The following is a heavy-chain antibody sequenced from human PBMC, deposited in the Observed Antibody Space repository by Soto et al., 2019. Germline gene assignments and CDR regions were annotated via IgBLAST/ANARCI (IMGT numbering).Heavy chain of an antibody. V-gene: IGHV1-69*01. CDR2: VIPIFGTA. Sequence: QVQLVQSGAEVKKPGSSVKVSCKASGGTFSSYAISWVRQAPGQGLEWMGGVIPIFGTANYAQKFQGRVTITADESTSTAYMELSSLRSEDTAVYYCARGRRITIFGVVTDNWFDPSGQGTLVTVSS. J-gene: IGHJ5*02. CDR3: ARGRRITIFGVVTDNWFDP. CDR1: GGTFSSYA. D-gene: IGHD3-3*01.